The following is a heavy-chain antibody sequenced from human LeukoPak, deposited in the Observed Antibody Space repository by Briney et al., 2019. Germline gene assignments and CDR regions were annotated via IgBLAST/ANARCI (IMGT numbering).Heavy chain of an antibody. CDR1: GGSISSYY. Sequence: SETLSLTCTVSGGSISSYYWSWIRQPPGKGLEWIGYIYYSGSTNYNPSLKSRATISVDTSKNQFSLKLSSVTAADTAVYYCARATSWGYFDYWGQGTLVTVSS. D-gene: IGHD7-27*01. J-gene: IGHJ4*02. CDR2: IYYSGST. CDR3: ARATSWGYFDY. V-gene: IGHV4-59*01.